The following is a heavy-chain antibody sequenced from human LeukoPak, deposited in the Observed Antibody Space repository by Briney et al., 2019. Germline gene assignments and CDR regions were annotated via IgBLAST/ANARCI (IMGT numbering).Heavy chain of an antibody. CDR1: GYSISSGYY. Sequence: SETLSFTCTVSGYSISSGYYWGWIRQPPGKGLEWIGSIYHSGSTYYNPSLKSRVTISVDTSKNQFSLKLSSVTAADTAVYYCGRGGYYDSSDYYYEDWYFDLWGRGTLVTVSS. D-gene: IGHD3-22*01. CDR2: IYHSGST. CDR3: GRGGYYDSSDYYYEDWYFDL. J-gene: IGHJ2*01. V-gene: IGHV4-38-2*02.